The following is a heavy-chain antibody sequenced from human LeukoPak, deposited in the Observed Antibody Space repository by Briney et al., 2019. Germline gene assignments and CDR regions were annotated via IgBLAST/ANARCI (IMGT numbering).Heavy chain of an antibody. Sequence: GESLKISCKGSGYSFTNYWISWVRQMPGKGLEWMGRIDPSDSYTNYSPSFQGHVAISADKSISTAFLQWSSLKASDTAMYYCARHGGDYYASGSYYPPNWFDPWGQGTLVTVSS. D-gene: IGHD3-10*01. CDR2: IDPSDSYT. V-gene: IGHV5-10-1*01. J-gene: IGHJ5*02. CDR3: ARHGGDYYASGSYYPPNWFDP. CDR1: GYSFTNYW.